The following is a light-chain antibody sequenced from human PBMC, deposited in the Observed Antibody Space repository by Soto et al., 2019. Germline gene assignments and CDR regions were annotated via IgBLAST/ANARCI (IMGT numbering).Light chain of an antibody. CDR2: DVS. J-gene: IGLJ1*01. CDR3: SSYTTSNTSQIV. Sequence: QSALTQPASVSGSPGQSITISCTGTSSDVGGYNDVSWYQHHPGKAPKLIIYDVSNRPSGVCSLFSGSKSGNTASLSISAIQPEHEADYYGSSYTTSNTSQIVFGTGTKVTVL. V-gene: IGLV2-14*03. CDR1: SSDVGGYND.